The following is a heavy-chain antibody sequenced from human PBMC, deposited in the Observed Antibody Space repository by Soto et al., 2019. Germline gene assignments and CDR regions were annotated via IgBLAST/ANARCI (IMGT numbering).Heavy chain of an antibody. V-gene: IGHV4-59*08. CDR3: ARAPTWTNNWFDP. D-gene: IGHD3-3*01. Sequence: PSETLSLTSTVSGGSISSYYWSGFRQTPGKGLQYIGYIYYSGSANYNPSLKSRVTISDDTSTNQIFLTLTSVTAADTAVYYCARAPTWTNNWFDPWGQGTLVTVS. CDR1: GGSISSYY. CDR2: IYYSGSA. J-gene: IGHJ5*02.